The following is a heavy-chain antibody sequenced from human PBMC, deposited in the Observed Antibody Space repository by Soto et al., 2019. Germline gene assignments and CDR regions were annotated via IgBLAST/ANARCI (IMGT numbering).Heavy chain of an antibody. CDR1: GFTFGDYA. CDR3: TREKIVVVPAAMHGFDY. V-gene: IGHV3-49*03. CDR2: IRSKAYGGTT. Sequence: GGSLRLSCTASGFTFGDYAMSWFRQAPGKGLEWVGFIRSKAYGGTTEYAASVKGRFTISRDDSKSIAYLQMNSLKTEDTAVYYCTREKIVVVPAAMHGFDYWGQGTLVTVSS. D-gene: IGHD2-2*01. J-gene: IGHJ4*02.